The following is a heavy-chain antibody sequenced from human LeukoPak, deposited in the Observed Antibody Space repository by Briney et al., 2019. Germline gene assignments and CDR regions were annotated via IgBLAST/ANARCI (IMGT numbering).Heavy chain of an antibody. V-gene: IGHV3-48*02. D-gene: IGHD5-12*01. CDR2: ISSSSSTI. J-gene: IGHJ4*02. CDR1: GFTFSSYS. Sequence: GGSLRLSCAASGFTFSSYSMNWVRQAPGKGLEWVSYISSSSSTIYYADSVKGRFTISRDNAKNSLYLEMNGLRDEDTAVYYCARYDGYDLRYWGQGTLVTVSS. CDR3: ARYDGYDLRY.